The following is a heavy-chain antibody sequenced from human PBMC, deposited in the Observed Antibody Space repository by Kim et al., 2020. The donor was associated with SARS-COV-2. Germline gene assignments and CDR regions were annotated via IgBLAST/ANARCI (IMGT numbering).Heavy chain of an antibody. CDR2: IYSGGSST. D-gene: IGHD3-16*01. CDR3: AIVQESLGEFYYSFDI. J-gene: IGHJ3*02. CDR1: GFTFSSYA. Sequence: GGSRRLSCAASGFTFSSYAMSWVRQAPGKGLEWVSGIYSGGSSTYYVDSVKGRFTISRDNSKNTLYLQMNSLRAEDTAVSYCAIVQESLGEFYYSFDIWG. V-gene: IGHV3-23*03.